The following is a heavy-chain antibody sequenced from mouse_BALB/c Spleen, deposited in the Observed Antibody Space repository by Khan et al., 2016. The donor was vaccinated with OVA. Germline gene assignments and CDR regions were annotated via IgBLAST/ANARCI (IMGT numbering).Heavy chain of an antibody. CDR1: GFTFSDYY. V-gene: IGHV7-3*02. D-gene: IGHD1-2*01. CDR3: ARVDYGYGFAY. J-gene: IGHJ3*01. CDR2: IRKKASGYTT. Sequence: EVKLEESGGGLVEPGGSLRLSCATSGFTFSDYYMSWVRQPPGTALEWLGFIRKKASGYTTEYSASVKGRFTISRDNSQSILNLQMNSRRAEDSAIYYCARVDYGYGFAYWGQGTLVTVSA.